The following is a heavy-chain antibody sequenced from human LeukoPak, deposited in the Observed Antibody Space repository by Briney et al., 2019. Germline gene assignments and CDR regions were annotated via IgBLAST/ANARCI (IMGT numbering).Heavy chain of an antibody. CDR2: INQDGSKK. CDR1: GXXISXYW. V-gene: IGHV3-7*04. Sequence: GSLRLSCTASGXXISXYWMSXVRQAPGKGLEWVANINQDGSKKYYVDSVKGRFTISRDNVKNSVYLQMNSLRAEDTAVYSCARAVAAADSYWGRGTLVTVSS. CDR3: ARAVAAADSY. D-gene: IGHD6-13*01. J-gene: IGHJ4*02.